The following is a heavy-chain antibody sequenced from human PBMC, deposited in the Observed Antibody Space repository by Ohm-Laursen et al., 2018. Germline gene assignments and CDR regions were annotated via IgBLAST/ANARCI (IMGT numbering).Heavy chain of an antibody. CDR1: GFTFRDYY. D-gene: IGHD6-6*01. J-gene: IGHJ6*02. V-gene: IGHV3-11*04. CDR2: ISGSGNTK. Sequence: GSLRLSCSASGFTFRDYYMSWIRQAPGKGLEWVSYISGSGNTKYHADSVKGRFTCSRDNAKNSLYLQLNSLRAEDTAVYYCARDSSGTARAGGMDVWGQGTTVTVSS. CDR3: ARDSSGTARAGGMDV.